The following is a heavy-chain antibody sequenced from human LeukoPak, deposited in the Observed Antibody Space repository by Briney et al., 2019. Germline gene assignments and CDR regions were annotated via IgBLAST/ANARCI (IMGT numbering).Heavy chain of an antibody. CDR1: GFTFSSYW. D-gene: IGHD6-19*01. J-gene: IGHJ4*02. Sequence: GGSLRLSCAASGFTFSSYWMHWVRQAPGKGLVWVSHINSYGSSTKYADFVKGRFTISRDNAKNTLYLQMNSLRAEDTAVYYCAREYSSGWPDYWGQGTLVTVSS. CDR3: AREYSSGWPDY. CDR2: INSYGSST. V-gene: IGHV3-74*01.